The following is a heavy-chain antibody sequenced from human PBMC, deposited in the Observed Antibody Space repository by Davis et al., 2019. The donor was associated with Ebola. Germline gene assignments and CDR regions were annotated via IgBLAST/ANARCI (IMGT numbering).Heavy chain of an antibody. V-gene: IGHV3-33*08. J-gene: IGHJ6*02. Sequence: PGGSLRLSCAASGFTFSSYGMHWVRQAPGKGLEWVAVIWYDGSNKYYADSVKGRFTISRDNSKNTLYLQMNSLRAGDTAVYYCARVLSVSVVVPGSRADYYGMDVWGQGTTVTVSS. CDR1: GFTFSSYG. CDR3: ARVLSVSVVVPGSRADYYGMDV. D-gene: IGHD2-2*01. CDR2: IWYDGSNK.